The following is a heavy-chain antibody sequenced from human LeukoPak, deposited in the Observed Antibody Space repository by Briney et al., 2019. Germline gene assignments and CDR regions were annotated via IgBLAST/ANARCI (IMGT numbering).Heavy chain of an antibody. V-gene: IGHV4-59*01. CDR2: IYYSEST. Sequence: SETLSLTCTVSGGSISSYYWSWIRQPPGKGLEWIGYIYYSESTNYNPSLKSRVTISLDASKNQFSLKLSPVTAADTAVYYCARVPSGGSRYFDYWGQGTLVTVSS. J-gene: IGHJ4*02. CDR1: GGSISSYY. D-gene: IGHD6-19*01. CDR3: ARVPSGGSRYFDY.